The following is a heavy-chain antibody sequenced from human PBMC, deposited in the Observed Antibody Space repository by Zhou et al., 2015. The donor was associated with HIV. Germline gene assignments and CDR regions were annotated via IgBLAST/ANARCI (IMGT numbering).Heavy chain of an antibody. V-gene: IGHV1-69*02. CDR3: ARCGGRDGYNSQGRYYYGMDV. D-gene: IGHD5-24*01. CDR1: GGTFSSYT. CDR2: IIPILGIA. J-gene: IGHJ6*02. Sequence: QVQLVQSGAEVKKPGSSVKVSCKASGGTFSSYTISWVRQAPGQGLEWMGRIIPILGIANYAQKFQGRVTITADKSTSTAYMELSSLRSEDTAVYYCARCGGRDGYNSQGRYYYGMDVWGQGTTVTVSS.